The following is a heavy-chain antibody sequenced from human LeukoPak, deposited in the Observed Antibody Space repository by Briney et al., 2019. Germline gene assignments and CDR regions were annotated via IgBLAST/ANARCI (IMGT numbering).Heavy chain of an antibody. V-gene: IGHV3-23*01. CDR1: GFTFSSYA. Sequence: GASLRLSCAASGFTFSSYAMSWVRQAPGKGLEWVSAISGSGGSTYYADSVKGRFTISRDNSKNTLYLQMNSLRAEDTAVYYCEKLFIYDYVWGSYRYTFDYWGQGTLVTVSS. D-gene: IGHD3-16*02. J-gene: IGHJ4*02. CDR3: EKLFIYDYVWGSYRYTFDY. CDR2: ISGSGGST.